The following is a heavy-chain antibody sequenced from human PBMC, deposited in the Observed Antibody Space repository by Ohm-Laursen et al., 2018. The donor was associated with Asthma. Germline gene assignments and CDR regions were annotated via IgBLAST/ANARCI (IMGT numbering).Heavy chain of an antibody. Sequence: ESLRISCKGSGYSFTTYWTSWVRQMPGKGLEWMGRIDPSDSYTNYSPSFQGHVTISADKSISTAYLQWSSLKPSDTAMYYCARETRAIAGAGSQSDYWGQGTLVTVSS. CDR1: GYSFTTYW. CDR2: IDPSDSYT. V-gene: IGHV5-10-1*01. D-gene: IGHD6-13*01. CDR3: ARETRAIAGAGSQSDY. J-gene: IGHJ4*02.